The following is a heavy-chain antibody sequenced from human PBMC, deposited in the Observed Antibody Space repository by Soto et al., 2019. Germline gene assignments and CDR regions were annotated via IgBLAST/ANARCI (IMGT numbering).Heavy chain of an antibody. CDR2: ISYDGSNK. Sequence: QVQLVESGGGVVQPGRSLRLSCAASGFTFSSYAMHWVRQAPGKGREWVAVISYDGSNKYYADSVKGRFTISRDNSKNTLYLQMNSLRAEDTAVYYCARGLGLLPDYWGQGPLVTVSS. D-gene: IGHD3-22*01. CDR1: GFTFSSYA. J-gene: IGHJ4*02. V-gene: IGHV3-30-3*01. CDR3: ARGLGLLPDY.